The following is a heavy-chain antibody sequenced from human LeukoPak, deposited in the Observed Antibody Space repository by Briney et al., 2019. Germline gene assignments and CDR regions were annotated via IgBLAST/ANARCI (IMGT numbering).Heavy chain of an antibody. CDR2: ISHDESNK. CDR3: ARDGTAVGINYDY. CDR1: GFTFSPYG. V-gene: IGHV3-30*03. D-gene: IGHD6-13*01. J-gene: IGHJ4*02. Sequence: GGSLRLSCAASGFTFSPYGMHWVRQAPGKGLEWVAIISHDESNKYYADSVKGRFTISRDNSKNTLSLQMNSLRAEDTAVYYCARDGTAVGINYDYWGQGTLVTVSS.